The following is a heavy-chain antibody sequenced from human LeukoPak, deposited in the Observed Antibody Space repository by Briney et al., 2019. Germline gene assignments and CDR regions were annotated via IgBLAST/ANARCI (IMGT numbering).Heavy chain of an antibody. V-gene: IGHV4-61*09. D-gene: IGHD3-10*01. J-gene: IGHJ4*02. Sequence: PSQTLSLTCTVSGGSISSGSYDWYWIRQPAGKGLEWIGHLYTSGSISYNPSLNSRVTISVDTSKNQFSLKLTSVTAADTAVYYCTKGRGIWGQGTLVTVSS. CDR1: GGSISSGSYD. CDR3: TKGRGI. CDR2: LYTSGSI.